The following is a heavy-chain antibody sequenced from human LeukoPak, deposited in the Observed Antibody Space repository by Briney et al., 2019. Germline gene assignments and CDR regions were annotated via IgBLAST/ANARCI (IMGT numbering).Heavy chain of an antibody. V-gene: IGHV4-39*01. CDR1: GGSISSSSYY. D-gene: IGHD2-2*01. J-gene: IGHJ5*02. Sequence: TTSETLSLTCTVSGGSISSSSYYWGWIRQPPGKGLEWIGSIYYSGSTYYNPSLKSRVTISVDTSKNQFSLKLSSVTAADTAVYYCARRGVVPAAITGFDPWGQGTLVTVSS. CDR3: ARRGVVPAAITGFDP. CDR2: IYYSGST.